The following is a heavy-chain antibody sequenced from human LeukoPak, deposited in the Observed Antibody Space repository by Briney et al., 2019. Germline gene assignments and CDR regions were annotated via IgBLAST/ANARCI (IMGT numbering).Heavy chain of an antibody. CDR2: IYHNGTH. Sequence: SGTLSLTCAVSVGSISSGNWWSWVRQSPGTGLGWIGEIYHNGTHNYNPSLKSRVTISADTFKNHFSLKLPSVTAADTAVYYCATAPMLRGEGGEHYKYGRDVGGQ. CDR1: VGSISSGNW. V-gene: IGHV4-4*02. D-gene: IGHD3-10*01. J-gene: IGHJ6*02. CDR3: ATAPMLRGEGGEHYKYGRDV.